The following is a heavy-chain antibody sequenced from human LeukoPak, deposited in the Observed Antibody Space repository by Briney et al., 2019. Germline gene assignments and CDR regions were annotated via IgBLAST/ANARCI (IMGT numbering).Heavy chain of an antibody. CDR3: ARGDYYGSGSPIYGMDV. J-gene: IGHJ6*02. CDR1: GGSISSGSYY. Sequence: SETLSLTCTVSGGSISSGSYYWSWIRQPAGKGLEWIGRIYTSGSTNHNPSLKSRVTISVDTSKDQFSLKLSSVTAADTAVYYCARGDYYGSGSPIYGMDVWGQGTTVTVSS. V-gene: IGHV4-61*02. CDR2: IYTSGST. D-gene: IGHD3-10*01.